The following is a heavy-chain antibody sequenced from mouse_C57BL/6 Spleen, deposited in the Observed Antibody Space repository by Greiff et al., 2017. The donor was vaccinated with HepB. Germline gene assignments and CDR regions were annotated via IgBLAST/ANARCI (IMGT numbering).Heavy chain of an antibody. J-gene: IGHJ2*01. CDR1: GFNIKDDY. Sequence: EVQLQQSGAELVRPGASVKLSCTASGFNIKDDYMHWVKQRPEQGLEWIGWIDPENGDTEYASKFQGKATITADTSSNTAYLQLSSLTSEDTAVYYCTSYYYVSSYVFFDYWGQGTTLTVSS. CDR3: TSYYYVSSYVFFDY. D-gene: IGHD1-1*01. V-gene: IGHV14-4*01. CDR2: IDPENGDT.